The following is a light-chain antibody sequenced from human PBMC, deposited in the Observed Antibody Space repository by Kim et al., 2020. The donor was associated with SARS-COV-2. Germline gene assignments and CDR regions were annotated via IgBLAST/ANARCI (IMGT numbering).Light chain of an antibody. J-gene: IGLJ3*02. CDR2: QDS. V-gene: IGLV3-1*01. CDR1: KLGDKY. Sequence: SVSPGQTASITCSGDKLGDKYACWYQQKPGQSPVLVIYQDSKRPSGIPERFSGSNSGNTATLTISGTQAMDEADYYCQAWDSSKGVFGGGIQLTVL. CDR3: QAWDSSKGV.